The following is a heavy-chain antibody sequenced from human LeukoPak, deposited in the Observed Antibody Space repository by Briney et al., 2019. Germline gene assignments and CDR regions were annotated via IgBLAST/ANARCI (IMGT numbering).Heavy chain of an antibody. Sequence: GESLKISCKGSGYSFTSYWIGWVRQMPGKGLGWMGIIYPGDSDTRYSPSFQGQVTISADKSISTAYLQWSSLKASDTAMYYCVRALGYCSSGSCYYYDYWGQGTLVTVSS. CDR2: IYPGDSDT. CDR1: GYSFTSYW. D-gene: IGHD2-15*01. CDR3: VRALGYCSSGSCYYYDY. V-gene: IGHV5-51*01. J-gene: IGHJ4*02.